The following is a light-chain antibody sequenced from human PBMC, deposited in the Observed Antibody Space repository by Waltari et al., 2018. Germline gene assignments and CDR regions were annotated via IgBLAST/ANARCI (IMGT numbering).Light chain of an antibody. V-gene: IGKV3-20*01. Sequence: IVLTQSPDTLSLSPGQRATLPCSASQTINNNFLVWYQQKPGQAPRLLIHGASSRATGFPDRFSGSGSGTDFTLTISRLEPEDVAVYYCQQYDGSILTFGGGTKVEI. J-gene: IGKJ4*01. CDR1: QTINNNF. CDR2: GAS. CDR3: QQYDGSILT.